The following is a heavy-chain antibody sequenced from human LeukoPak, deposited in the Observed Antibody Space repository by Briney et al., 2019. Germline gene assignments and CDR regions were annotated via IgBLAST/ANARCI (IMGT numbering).Heavy chain of an antibody. CDR1: GYTFTSYG. CDR3: ASCGGSCYSYAFDI. CDR2: ISAYNGNT. D-gene: IGHD2-15*01. Sequence: ASVKVSCKASGYTFTSYGISWVRQAPGQGLEWMGWISAYNGNTNYAQKLQGRVTMTTDTSTSTAYVELRSLRSDDTAVYYCASCGGSCYSYAFDIWGQGTMVTVSS. J-gene: IGHJ3*02. V-gene: IGHV1-18*01.